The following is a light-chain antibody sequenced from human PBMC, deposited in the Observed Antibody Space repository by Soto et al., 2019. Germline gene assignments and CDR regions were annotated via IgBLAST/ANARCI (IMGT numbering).Light chain of an antibody. Sequence: ELVLTQSPGTLSLSPGERATLSCRASQSVTSNLAWYQQKPGQAHRLLMYGVSNRATGIPARFGGSGSATEFTLTISSLQSEDFAVYYCQQYSQWPLTFGGGTKV. CDR2: GVS. J-gene: IGKJ4*01. CDR1: QSVTSN. CDR3: QQYSQWPLT. V-gene: IGKV3-15*01.